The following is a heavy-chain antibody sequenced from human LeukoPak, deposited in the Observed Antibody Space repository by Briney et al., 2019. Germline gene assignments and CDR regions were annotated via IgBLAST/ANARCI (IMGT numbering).Heavy chain of an antibody. V-gene: IGHV4-59*11. D-gene: IGHD3-22*01. J-gene: IGHJ3*02. Sequence: SETLSLTCTVSGGSISSHYWSWIRQPPGKGLEWIGYIYYSGSTKYNPSLKSRVTISVDTSKNQFSLKLSSVTAADTAVYYCARGFNYYDSSDDAFDIWGQGTMVTVSS. CDR2: IYYSGST. CDR3: ARGFNYYDSSDDAFDI. CDR1: GGSISSHY.